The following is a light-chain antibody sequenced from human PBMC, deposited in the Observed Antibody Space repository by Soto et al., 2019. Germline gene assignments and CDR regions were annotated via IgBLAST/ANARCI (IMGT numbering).Light chain of an antibody. V-gene: IGKV2-28*01. Sequence: DLVLTQSPLSLAVTPGEPASISCRSSQSLLQTNGFNYLDWYVQKPRQSPQLLIYLGSFRASGVSDRFSGSGSGTDFTLTISRVESDDVGIYYCMQALQTPPTFGQGTKVEIK. CDR1: QSLLQTNGFNY. CDR2: LGS. J-gene: IGKJ1*01. CDR3: MQALQTPPT.